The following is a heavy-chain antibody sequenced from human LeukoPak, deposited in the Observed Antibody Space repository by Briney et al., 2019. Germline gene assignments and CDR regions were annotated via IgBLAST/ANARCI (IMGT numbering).Heavy chain of an antibody. J-gene: IGHJ4*02. CDR3: ARAASQAFDY. V-gene: IGHV4-61*02. CDR1: GGSISSGSYY. CDR2: ISTSGST. Sequence: SQALSLTCTVSGGSISSGSYYWSWIRQPARKGLEWIGRISTSGSTNYNPSLKSRITISVDTSKNQFSLNLSSVTAVDTAVYYCARAASQAFDYWGQGTLVTVSS.